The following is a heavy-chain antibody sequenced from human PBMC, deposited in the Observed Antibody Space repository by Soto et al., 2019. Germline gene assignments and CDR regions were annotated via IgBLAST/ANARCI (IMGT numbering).Heavy chain of an antibody. CDR1: GFTFSSYA. V-gene: IGHV3-23*01. CDR3: AKDHGYCSGGTCYPYGMDV. Sequence: GGSLRLSCAASGFTFSSYAMSWVRQAPGKGLEWVSAISGSGGTTFYADSVKGRFTISRDNSKKTLYLQMNSLRAEDTAVYYCAKDHGYCSGGTCYPYGMDVWGQGTTVTVS. D-gene: IGHD2-15*01. J-gene: IGHJ6*02. CDR2: ISGSGGTT.